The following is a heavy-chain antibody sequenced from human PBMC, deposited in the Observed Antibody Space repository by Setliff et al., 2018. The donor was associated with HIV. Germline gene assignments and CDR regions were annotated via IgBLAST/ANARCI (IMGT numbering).Heavy chain of an antibody. CDR1: GGSFSGYY. Sequence: PSETLSLTCAVYGGSFSGYYWSWIRQPPGKGLEWIGSFYYSGSTNNNPSLKSRVSISMDTSKNQFSLKLHSVTAADTAIYHCAKGGASSHWLGPWGQGTLVTVSS. J-gene: IGHJ5*02. D-gene: IGHD3-16*01. CDR2: FYYSGST. CDR3: AKGGASSHWLGP. V-gene: IGHV4-34*11.